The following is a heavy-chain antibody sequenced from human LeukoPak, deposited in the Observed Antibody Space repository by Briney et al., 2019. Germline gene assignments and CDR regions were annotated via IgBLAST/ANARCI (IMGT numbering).Heavy chain of an antibody. CDR3: ARRGSYWYFDL. D-gene: IGHD3-16*01. Sequence: SETLSLTCTVSGYSISSGYYWGWIRQPPGKGLEWIGSIYHSGSSYYNPSLKSRVTISVDTSKNQFSLRLSSVTAADTAVYYCARRGSYWYFDLWGRGTLVTVSS. CDR1: GYSISSGYY. J-gene: IGHJ2*01. V-gene: IGHV4-38-2*02. CDR2: IYHSGSS.